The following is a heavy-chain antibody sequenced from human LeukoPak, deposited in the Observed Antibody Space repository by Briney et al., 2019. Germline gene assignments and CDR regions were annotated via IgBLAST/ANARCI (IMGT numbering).Heavy chain of an antibody. V-gene: IGHV1-24*01. J-gene: IGHJ3*02. CDR2: FDPENGET. Sequence: ASVNVSYKVSGYSLTELSIHWVRQAPGKGLEWVGGFDPENGETAYAQNFQDRVTMTEDTSTETAYMDLSSLRSEDTALYYCATDLGDSSNYLIDAFDIWGQGTLVTVSS. D-gene: IGHD3-22*01. CDR3: ATDLGDSSNYLIDAFDI. CDR1: GYSLTELS.